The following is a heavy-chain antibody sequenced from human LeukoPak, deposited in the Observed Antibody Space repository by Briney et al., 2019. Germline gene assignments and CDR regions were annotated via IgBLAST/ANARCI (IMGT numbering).Heavy chain of an antibody. CDR1: GFTFSSYA. Sequence: PGGSLRLSCAVSGFTFSSYAMSWVRQAPGKGLECVSAISDSGGYTYYADSVKGRFTISRDNSKNTPYLQMNSLRAEDTAVYYCAKSASPLTGYYRFDYWGQGTLVTVSS. CDR2: ISDSGGYT. D-gene: IGHD3-9*01. J-gene: IGHJ4*02. V-gene: IGHV3-23*01. CDR3: AKSASPLTGYYRFDY.